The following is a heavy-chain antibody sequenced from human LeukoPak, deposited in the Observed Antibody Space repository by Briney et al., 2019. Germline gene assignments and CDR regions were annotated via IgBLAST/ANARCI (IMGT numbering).Heavy chain of an antibody. CDR1: GDSISNYY. J-gene: IGHJ4*02. V-gene: IGHV4-59*01. CDR3: ARAEKAVTGTLDS. Sequence: SETLSLTCTVSGDSISNYYWSWIRHSPGKELEWSGYMYNRGSTIYNPSLKSRVTISTDTSKNQFSLRLTSVTAADTAVYYCARAEKAVTGTLDSWGQGTLITVSS. CDR2: MYNRGST. D-gene: IGHD6-19*01.